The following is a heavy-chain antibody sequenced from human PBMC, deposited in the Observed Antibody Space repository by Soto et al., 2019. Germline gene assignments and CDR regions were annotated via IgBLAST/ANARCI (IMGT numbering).Heavy chain of an antibody. CDR3: AKPRDIVVVVAVKDFDY. Sequence: PGGSLRLSCAASGFTFSSYGMHWVRQAPGKGLEWVAVISYDGSNKYYADSVKGRFTISRDNSKNTLYLQMNSLRAEDTAVYYCAKPRDIVVVVAVKDFDYWGQGTLVTVSS. V-gene: IGHV3-30*18. CDR1: GFTFSSYG. D-gene: IGHD2-15*01. J-gene: IGHJ4*02. CDR2: ISYDGSNK.